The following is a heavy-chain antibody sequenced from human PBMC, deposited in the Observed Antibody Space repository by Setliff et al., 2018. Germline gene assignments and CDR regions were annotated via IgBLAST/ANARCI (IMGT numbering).Heavy chain of an antibody. CDR2: ISGSGGAT. CDR1: GFTFSSYA. Sequence: GGSLRLSCVASGFTFSSYAMTWVRQAPGKGLEWVSGISGSGGATYYAASVKGRFSISRDNSKNTLSLQMNSLGAEDTAIYYCAKYPSNSVYNYFDPWGQGTLVTVSS. V-gene: IGHV3-23*01. CDR3: AKYPSNSVYNYFDP. D-gene: IGHD1-7*01. J-gene: IGHJ5*02.